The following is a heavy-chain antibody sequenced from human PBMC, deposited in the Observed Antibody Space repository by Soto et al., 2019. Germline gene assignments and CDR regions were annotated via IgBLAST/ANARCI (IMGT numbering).Heavy chain of an antibody. CDR1: GFTLSSNW. CDR2: INSDGSSA. J-gene: IGHJ4*02. V-gene: IGHV3-74*01. D-gene: IGHD6-19*01. CDR3: ARGPTGWYGFDY. Sequence: EVRLVESGGGLVQPGGSLRLSCAGSGFTLSSNWMHWVRQAPGKGLVWVSRINSDGSSANYADSVMGRFTISRDNAKNTLYLQMNSLRAEDTAVYFCARGPTGWYGFDYWGQGTLVTVSS.